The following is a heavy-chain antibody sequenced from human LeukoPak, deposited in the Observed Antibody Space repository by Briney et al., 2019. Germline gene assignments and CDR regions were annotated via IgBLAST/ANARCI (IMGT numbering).Heavy chain of an antibody. CDR3: ARMVIDSFDH. V-gene: IGHV4-59*11. CDR1: GVSISSHY. J-gene: IGHJ4*02. D-gene: IGHD3-22*01. Sequence: PSETLSLTCSVSGVSISSHYWSWIQQHPGQGLEWIGNIKYSGNTYYNPSLKRRVSISRDTSMNQFSLKLTSVTAADTAVYYCARMVIDSFDHWGLGTLVTVSS. CDR2: IKYSGNT.